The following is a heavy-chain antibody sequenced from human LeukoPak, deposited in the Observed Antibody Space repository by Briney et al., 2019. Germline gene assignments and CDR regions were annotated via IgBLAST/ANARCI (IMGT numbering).Heavy chain of an antibody. D-gene: IGHD4-17*01. CDR3: AKDVYGDYGGLDY. J-gene: IGHJ4*02. V-gene: IGHV3-23*01. Sequence: GGSLRLSCAASGFPFSTSAMSWVRQAPGKGLEWVSSIRGSDGSTYYADSVKGRFAISRDNSKNTLYLQMNSLRAEDTAVYYCAKDVYGDYGGLDYWGQGTLVTVSS. CDR2: IRGSDGST. CDR1: GFPFSTSA.